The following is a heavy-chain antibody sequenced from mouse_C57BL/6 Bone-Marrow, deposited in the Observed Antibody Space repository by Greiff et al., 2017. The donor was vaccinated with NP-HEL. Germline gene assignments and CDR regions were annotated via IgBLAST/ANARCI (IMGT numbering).Heavy chain of an antibody. V-gene: IGHV1-54*01. D-gene: IGHD2-5*01. Sequence: QVQLQQSGAELVRPGTSVKVSCKASGYAFTNYLIEWVKQRPGQGLEWIGVINPGGGGSHYNAKFKGKATLTADKSSSTVYMQLSSLTSEDSAVYFCARRDYSSYGFAYWGQGTLVTVSA. J-gene: IGHJ3*01. CDR1: GYAFTNYL. CDR3: ARRDYSSYGFAY. CDR2: INPGGGGS.